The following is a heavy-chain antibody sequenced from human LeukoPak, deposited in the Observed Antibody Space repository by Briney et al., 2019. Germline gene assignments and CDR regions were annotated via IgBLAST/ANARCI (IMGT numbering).Heavy chain of an antibody. CDR1: GGSFSGYY. J-gene: IGHJ3*02. CDR3: ASQVVTLGPDAFDI. CDR2: INHSGST. D-gene: IGHD4-23*01. Sequence: PSETLSLTCAVYGGSFSGYYWSWIRQPPGKGLEWIGEINHSGSTNYNPSLKGRVTISVDTSKSQFSLKLSPVTAADTAVYYCASQVVTLGPDAFDIWGQGTMVTVSS. V-gene: IGHV4-34*01.